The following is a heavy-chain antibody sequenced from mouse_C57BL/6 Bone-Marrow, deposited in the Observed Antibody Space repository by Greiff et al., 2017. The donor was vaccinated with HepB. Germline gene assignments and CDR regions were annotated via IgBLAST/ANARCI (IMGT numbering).Heavy chain of an antibody. J-gene: IGHJ3*01. V-gene: IGHV7-3*01. CDR2: IRNKANGYTT. CDR3: ARSNWDLFAY. CDR1: GFTFTDYY. D-gene: IGHD4-1*02. Sequence: DVHLVESGGGLVQPGGSLSLSCAASGFTFTDYYMSWVRQPPGKALEWLGFIRNKANGYTTEYSASVKGRFTISRDNSQSILYLQMNALRAEDSATYYCARSNWDLFAYWGQGTLVTVSA.